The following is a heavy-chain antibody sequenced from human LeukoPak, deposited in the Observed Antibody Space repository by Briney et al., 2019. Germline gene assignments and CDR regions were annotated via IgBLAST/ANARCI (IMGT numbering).Heavy chain of an antibody. CDR2: INHSGST. J-gene: IGHJ5*02. CDR3: ARGPSGYDWLTWFDP. CDR1: GGSFSGYY. Sequence: PSETLSLTCAVYGGSFSGYYWSWIRQPPGKGLEWIEEINHSGSTNYNPSLKSRVTISVDTSKNQFSLKLSSVTAADTAVYYCARGPSGYDWLTWFDPWGQGTLVTVSS. V-gene: IGHV4-34*01. D-gene: IGHD5-12*01.